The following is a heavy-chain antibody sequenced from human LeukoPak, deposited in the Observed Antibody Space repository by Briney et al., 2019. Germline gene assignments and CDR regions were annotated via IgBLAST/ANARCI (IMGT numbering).Heavy chain of an antibody. Sequence: RVASVKVSCKTSGYTFTGYFLNWVRQAPGQGLEWMGRINPNSGGTNCGQKFQERVTLTRDTSIATAYMELTGLTSDDTAVYYCARVDASSLAVHYWGQGTLVTVSS. CDR3: ARVDASSLAVHY. D-gene: IGHD6-19*01. CDR1: GYTFTGYF. V-gene: IGHV1-2*02. CDR2: INPNSGGT. J-gene: IGHJ4*02.